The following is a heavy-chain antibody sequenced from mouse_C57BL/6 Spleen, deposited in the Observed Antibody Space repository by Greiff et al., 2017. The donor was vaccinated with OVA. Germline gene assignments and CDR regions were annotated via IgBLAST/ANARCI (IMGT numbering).Heavy chain of an antibody. J-gene: IGHJ4*01. V-gene: IGHV5-16*01. CDR2: INYDGSTT. Sequence: EVHLVESAGGLVQPGSSLKLSCTASGFTFSDYYMPWVRQAPEKGLEWVANINYDGSTTYYPDSLKCRCIISRDNAKNILYVQMSSLKSEDTATYYYARDYYYSSYGGAIDYWGQGTSVTVSS. CDR3: ARDYYYSSYGGAIDY. CDR1: GFTFSDYY. D-gene: IGHD1-1*01.